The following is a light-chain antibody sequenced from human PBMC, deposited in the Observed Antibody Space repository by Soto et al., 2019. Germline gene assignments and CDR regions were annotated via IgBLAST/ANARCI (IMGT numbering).Light chain of an antibody. CDR3: SSYTTSNTRQIV. Sequence: QSALTQPASVPGSPGQSITIPCTGTSSDVGGYNYVSWYQHHPGKAPKLMIYDVSNRPSGVSNRFSGSKSGNTASLTISGLQPEDEADYYCSSYTTSNTRQIVFGTGTKVTVL. CDR2: DVS. J-gene: IGLJ1*01. CDR1: SSDVGGYNY. V-gene: IGLV2-14*03.